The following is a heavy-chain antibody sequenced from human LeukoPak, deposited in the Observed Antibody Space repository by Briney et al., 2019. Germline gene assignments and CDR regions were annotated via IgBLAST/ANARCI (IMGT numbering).Heavy chain of an antibody. CDR3: ARHSDSSGYYCDH. V-gene: IGHV5-51*01. Sequence: GESLKISCKGSGYRFTSYWIGWVRQMPGKGLEWMGIIYPGDSDTRYGPSFQGQVTISADKSINTAYLQWSSLKASDTAMYYCARHSDSSGYYCDHWGQGTLVTVSS. CDR2: IYPGDSDT. CDR1: GYRFTSYW. J-gene: IGHJ4*02. D-gene: IGHD3-22*01.